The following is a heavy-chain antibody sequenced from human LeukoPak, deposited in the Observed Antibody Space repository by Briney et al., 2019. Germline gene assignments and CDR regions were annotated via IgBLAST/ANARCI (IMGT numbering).Heavy chain of an antibody. V-gene: IGHV1-2*04. CDR2: INPNSGGT. CDR3: ARDPDYGSGSEFDY. CDR1: GYTFTGYY. Sequence: ASVKVSCKASGYTFTGYYMHWVRQAPGQGLEWMGWINPNSGGTNYAQKFQGWVTMTRDTSISTAYMELSRLRSDDTAVYYCARDPDYGSGSEFDYWGQGTLVTVSS. J-gene: IGHJ4*02. D-gene: IGHD3-10*01.